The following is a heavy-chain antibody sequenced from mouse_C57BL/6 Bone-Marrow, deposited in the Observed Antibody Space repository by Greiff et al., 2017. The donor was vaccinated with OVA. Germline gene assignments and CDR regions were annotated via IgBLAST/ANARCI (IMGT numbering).Heavy chain of an antibody. Sequence: QVQLQQPGAELVKPGASVTMSCKASGYTFTSYWITWVKQRPGQGLEWIGDIYPGSGSTNYNEKFKSKATLTVDTSSSTAYMQLSSLTSEDAAVYYGAREGDYDGSSQVAYWGQGTRGTVAA. D-gene: IGHD1-1*01. CDR3: AREGDYDGSSQVAY. CDR2: IYPGSGST. V-gene: IGHV1-55*01. J-gene: IGHJ3*01. CDR1: GYTFTSYW.